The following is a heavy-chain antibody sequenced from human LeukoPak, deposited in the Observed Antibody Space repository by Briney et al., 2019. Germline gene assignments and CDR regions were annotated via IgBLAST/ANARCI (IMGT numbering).Heavy chain of an antibody. CDR2: INPNSGGT. V-gene: IGHV1-2*02. D-gene: IGHD3-22*01. CDR1: GYTFTGYF. J-gene: IGHJ4*02. CDR3: ARDWHYYDSSGSVDY. Sequence: ASVKVSCKASGYTFTGYFIHWVRQAPGQGLEWMGWINPNSGGTNYAQKFQGRVTMTRDTSISTAYMELSRLRSDDTAVYYCARDWHYYDSSGSVDYWGQGTLVTVSS.